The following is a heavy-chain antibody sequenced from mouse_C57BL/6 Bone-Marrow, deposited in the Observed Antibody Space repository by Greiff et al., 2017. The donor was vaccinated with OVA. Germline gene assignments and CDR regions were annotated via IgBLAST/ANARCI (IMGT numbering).Heavy chain of an antibody. J-gene: IGHJ2*01. CDR2: INPNNGGT. CDR3: ARVGLCAVLGY. Sequence: VQLQQSGPELVKPGASVKISCKASGYTFTDYYMNWVKQSHGKSLEWIGDINPNNGGTSYNQKFKGKATLTVDKSSSTAYMELRSLTSEDSAVYYCARVGLCAVLGYWGQGTTLTVSS. V-gene: IGHV1-26*01. CDR1: GYTFTDYY. D-gene: IGHD3-1*01.